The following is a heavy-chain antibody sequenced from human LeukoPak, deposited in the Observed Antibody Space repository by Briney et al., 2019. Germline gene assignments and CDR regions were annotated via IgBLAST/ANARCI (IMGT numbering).Heavy chain of an antibody. Sequence: GGSLRLSCAASGFTFSSYDMHWVRQATGKGLEWVSAIGTAGDTYYPGSVKGRFTISRENAKNSLYLQMNSLRAGDTAVYYCARAARDFWSGYYQAMGYYYYYYMDVWRKGTTVTVSS. CDR2: IGTAGDT. V-gene: IGHV3-13*01. CDR3: ARAARDFWSGYYQAMGYYYYYYMDV. D-gene: IGHD3-3*01. J-gene: IGHJ6*03. CDR1: GFTFSSYD.